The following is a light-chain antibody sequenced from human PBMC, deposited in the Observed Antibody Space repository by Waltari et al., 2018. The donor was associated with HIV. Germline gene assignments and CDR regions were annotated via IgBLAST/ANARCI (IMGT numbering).Light chain of an antibody. V-gene: IGLV2-23*03. CDR1: SSDVGTYSL. J-gene: IGLJ2*01. CDR2: KGT. Sequence: QSALTQPASVSGSPGQSITISCTGRSSDVGTYSLVSLYQPHPGKSPKLMVYKGTKRPSGVANRFSGSKSGNTASLTISGRQAEDEADYYCSSYTSFSTVLFGGGTKLTVL. CDR3: SSYTSFSTVL.